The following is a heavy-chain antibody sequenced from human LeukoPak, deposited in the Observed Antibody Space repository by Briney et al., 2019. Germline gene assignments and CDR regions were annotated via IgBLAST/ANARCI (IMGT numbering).Heavy chain of an antibody. Sequence: PGGSLRLSCAASGFTFSSYWMHWVRQAPGKGLAWVSRINSDGSSTSYADSVKGRFTISRDNAKNTLYLQMNSLRAEDTAVYYCASEPTFYCGGDCYSHIWGQGTMVTVSS. CDR1: GFTFSSYW. D-gene: IGHD2-21*02. V-gene: IGHV3-74*01. CDR2: INSDGSST. CDR3: ASEPTFYCGGDCYSHI. J-gene: IGHJ3*02.